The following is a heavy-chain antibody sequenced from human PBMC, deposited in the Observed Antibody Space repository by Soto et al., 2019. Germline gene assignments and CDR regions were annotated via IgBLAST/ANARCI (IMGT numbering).Heavy chain of an antibody. D-gene: IGHD2-2*01. CDR3: ARDYVGAYCSSTSCYSDYYYGMDV. Sequence: EVQLVESGGGLVQPGGSLRLSCAASGFTFSSYSMNWVRQAPGKGLEWVSYISSSSSTIYYADSVKGRFTISRDNAKNSLYLQMNSLRAGDTAVYYCARDYVGAYCSSTSCYSDYYYGMDVWGQGTTVTVSS. V-gene: IGHV3-48*01. J-gene: IGHJ6*02. CDR2: ISSSSSTI. CDR1: GFTFSSYS.